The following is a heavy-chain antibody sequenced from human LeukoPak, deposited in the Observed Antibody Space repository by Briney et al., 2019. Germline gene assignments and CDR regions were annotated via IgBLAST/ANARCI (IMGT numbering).Heavy chain of an antibody. CDR3: AKPTAAGHYYYYYGMDV. CDR1: GFTFSSYA. CDR2: ISGSGGRT. V-gene: IGHV3-23*01. J-gene: IGHJ6*02. D-gene: IGHD6-13*01. Sequence: PGASLRLSCAASGFTFSSYAMSWVRQAPGKGLEWVSDISGSGGRTYYADSVKGRFTISRDNSKNTLYLQMNSLRAEDTAVYYCAKPTAAGHYYYYYGMDVWGQGTTVTVSS.